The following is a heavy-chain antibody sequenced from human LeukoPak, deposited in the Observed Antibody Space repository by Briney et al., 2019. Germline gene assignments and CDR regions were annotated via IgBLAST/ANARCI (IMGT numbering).Heavy chain of an antibody. CDR2: IYHSGST. V-gene: IGHV4-38-2*01. CDR3: ARGGRRITMIVVAKGYFDY. J-gene: IGHJ4*02. Sequence: SETLSLTCAVSGYSISSGYYWGWIRQPPGKGLEWIGGIYHSGSTYYNPPLKSRVTISVDTSKNQFSLKLSSVTAADTAVYYCARGGRRITMIVVAKGYFDYWGQGTLVTVSS. CDR1: GYSISSGYY. D-gene: IGHD3-22*01.